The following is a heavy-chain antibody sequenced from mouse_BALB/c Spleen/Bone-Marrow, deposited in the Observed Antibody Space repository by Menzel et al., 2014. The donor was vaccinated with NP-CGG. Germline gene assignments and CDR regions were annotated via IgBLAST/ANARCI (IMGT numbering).Heavy chain of an antibody. V-gene: IGHV1-54*01. D-gene: IGHD2-3*01. Sequence: QVQLQQSGAALVKPGTSVKVSCKASGYAFTDYLMEWLKQRPGQGLEWIGVINPGSGSTNYNEKFKDKATMTADKSSSTAYMQLNSLASDNCAVYFCARYNGYFTYLDQSTIITVSS. CDR3: ARYNGYFTY. CDR1: GYAFTDYL. J-gene: IGHJ2*01. CDR2: INPGSGST.